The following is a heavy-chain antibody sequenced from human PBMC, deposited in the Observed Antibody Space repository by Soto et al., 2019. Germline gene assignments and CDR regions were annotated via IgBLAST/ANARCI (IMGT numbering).Heavy chain of an antibody. D-gene: IGHD2-8*01. J-gene: IGHJ6*02. CDR1: GGTFSSYA. CDR2: IIPIFGTA. Sequence: SVKVSCKASGGTFSSYAISWVRQAPGQGLEWMGGIIPIFGTANYAQKFQGRVTITADKSTSTAYMELSSLRSEDTAVYYCARPDNGGYPNYYYHGMDVWGQGTTVTVSS. CDR3: ARPDNGGYPNYYYHGMDV. V-gene: IGHV1-69*06.